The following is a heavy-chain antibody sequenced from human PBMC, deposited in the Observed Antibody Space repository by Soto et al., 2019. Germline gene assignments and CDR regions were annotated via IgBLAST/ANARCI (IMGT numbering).Heavy chain of an antibody. J-gene: IGHJ4*02. D-gene: IGHD3-10*01. V-gene: IGHV1-18*01. CDR3: ARVAPPYYYGSGSYLYFDY. Sequence: ASVKVSCKASGYTFTSYGISWVRQAPRQGLEWMGWISAYNGNTNYAQKLQGRVTMTTDTSTSTAYMELRSLRSDDTAVYYCARVAPPYYYGSGSYLYFDYWGQGTLVTVSS. CDR1: GYTFTSYG. CDR2: ISAYNGNT.